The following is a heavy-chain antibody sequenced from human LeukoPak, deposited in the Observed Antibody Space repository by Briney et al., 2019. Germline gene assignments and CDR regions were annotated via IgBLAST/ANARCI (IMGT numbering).Heavy chain of an antibody. Sequence: GGSLRLSCAASGFTFSSYAVHWVRQAPGKGLEYVSAISSKGGSTYYANSVKGRFTISRDNSKNTLYLQMGSLRAEDMAVYYCARDSGRHYDSSGYYYWGWGRDYYYYYYMDVWGKGTTVTISS. J-gene: IGHJ6*03. CDR2: ISSKGGST. CDR3: ARDSGRHYDSSGYYYWGWGRDYYYYYYMDV. V-gene: IGHV3-64*01. CDR1: GFTFSSYA. D-gene: IGHD3-22*01.